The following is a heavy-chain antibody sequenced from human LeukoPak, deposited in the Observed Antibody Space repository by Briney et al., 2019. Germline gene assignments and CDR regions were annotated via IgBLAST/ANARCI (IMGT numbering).Heavy chain of an antibody. CDR1: GGSFSGYY. V-gene: IGHV4-34*01. D-gene: IGHD3-9*01. Sequence: TSETLSLTCAVYGGSFSGYYWSWIRQPPGKGLEWIGEINHSGSTNYNPSLKSRVTISVDTSKNQFSLKLSSETAADTAVYYCARGTYDILTGYQNWFDPWGQGTLVTVSS. CDR2: INHSGST. J-gene: IGHJ5*02. CDR3: ARGTYDILTGYQNWFDP.